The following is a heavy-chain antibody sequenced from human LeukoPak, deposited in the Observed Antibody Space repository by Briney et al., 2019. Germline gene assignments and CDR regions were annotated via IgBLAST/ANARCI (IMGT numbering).Heavy chain of an antibody. Sequence: GGSLRLSCGASGFPLSSYAMSWVRQVPGKGLEWVSATSSSDDGTYHADSVRGRFTIYRDNFRNTLYLQMNRLRVEDAALYYCARAPVTSCRGAFCYPFDLWGQGVLVTVSS. CDR1: GFPLSSYA. J-gene: IGHJ4*02. CDR3: ARAPVTSCRGAFCYPFDL. CDR2: TSSSDDGT. V-gene: IGHV3-23*01. D-gene: IGHD2-21*01.